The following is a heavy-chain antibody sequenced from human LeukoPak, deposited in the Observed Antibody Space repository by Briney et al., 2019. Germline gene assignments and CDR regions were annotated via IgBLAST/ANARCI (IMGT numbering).Heavy chain of an antibody. CDR2: ISAYNGNT. CDR1: GYTFTSYY. CDR3: ARGGYSSSPYYFDY. D-gene: IGHD6-13*01. Sequence: GASVKVSCKASGYTFTSYYMHWVRQAPGQGLEWMGWISAYNGNTNYAQKLQGRVTMTTDTSTSTAYMELRSLGSDDTAVYYCARGGYSSSPYYFDYWGQGTLVTVSS. V-gene: IGHV1-18*04. J-gene: IGHJ4*02.